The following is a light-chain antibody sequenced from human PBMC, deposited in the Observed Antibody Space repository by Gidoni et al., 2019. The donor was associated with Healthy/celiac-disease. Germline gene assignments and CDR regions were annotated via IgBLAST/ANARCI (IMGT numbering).Light chain of an antibody. CDR2: AAS. CDR3: QQSYSTPPGLT. Sequence: DIQMTQSPSSLSASVGDRVTITCRASQSISSYLNWYQQKPGKAPKLLIYAASSMQSGVPSRFSGSGSGTDFTLTISSLQPEDFATYYGQQSYSTPPGLTFGGGTKVEIK. J-gene: IGKJ4*01. V-gene: IGKV1-39*01. CDR1: QSISSY.